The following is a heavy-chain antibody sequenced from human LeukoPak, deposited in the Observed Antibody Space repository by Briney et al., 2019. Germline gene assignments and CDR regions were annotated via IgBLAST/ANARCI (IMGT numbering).Heavy chain of an antibody. D-gene: IGHD3-22*01. CDR1: GFTVSSNY. CDR2: IYSGGST. Sequence: PGGSLRLSCAASGFTVSSNYMSWVRQAPGKGLERVSVIYSGGSTYYADSVKGRFTISRDNSKNTLYLQMNSLRAEDTAVYYCARGGVYYYDSSGYVDYWGQGTLVTVSS. J-gene: IGHJ4*02. CDR3: ARGGVYYYDSSGYVDY. V-gene: IGHV3-53*01.